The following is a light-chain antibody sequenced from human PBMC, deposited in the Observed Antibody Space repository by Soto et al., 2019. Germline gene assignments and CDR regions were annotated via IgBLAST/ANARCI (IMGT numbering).Light chain of an antibody. CDR2: DTS. CDR3: QKFDRWPWT. J-gene: IGKJ1*01. CDR1: RGIGST. V-gene: IGKV3-15*01. Sequence: EVVMTQSPATLSVSPGERATLSCRASRGIGSTLAWYQQKPGQTPRLLIYDTSTRATGVPGRFIGSRSGTEFTLTITSLQSEDFAIYYCQKFDRWPWTFGQGTKVEIK.